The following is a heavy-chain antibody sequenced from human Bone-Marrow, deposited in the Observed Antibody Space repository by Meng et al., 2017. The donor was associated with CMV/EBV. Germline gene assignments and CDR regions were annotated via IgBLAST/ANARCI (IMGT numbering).Heavy chain of an antibody. D-gene: IGHD2-15*01. CDR2: VTGTGGNT. J-gene: IGHJ4*02. V-gene: IGHV3-23*01. CDR1: GFTFNNYA. CDR3: AKRYGSTWWYFDY. Sequence: GGSLRLSCAASGFTFNNYAMAWVRRAPGKGLEWVSTVTGTGGNTYYADSVKGRFTISRDNSKDTLYLQMNSLRAEDTAVYYCAKRYGSTWWYFDYWGQGTLVTVSS.